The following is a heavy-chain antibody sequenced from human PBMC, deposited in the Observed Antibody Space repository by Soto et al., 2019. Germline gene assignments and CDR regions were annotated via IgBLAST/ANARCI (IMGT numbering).Heavy chain of an antibody. CDR1: GFTFSSYG. J-gene: IGHJ5*02. V-gene: IGHV3-30*18. CDR2: ISYDGSNK. CDR3: AKDLAFALLSNYASWYDP. D-gene: IGHD4-4*01. Sequence: GGSLRLSCAASGFTFSSYGMHWVRQAPGKGLEWVAVISYDGSNKYYADSVKGRFTISRDNSKNTLYLQMNSLRAEDTAVYYCAKDLAFALLSNYASWYDPWGQGTLVTVSS.